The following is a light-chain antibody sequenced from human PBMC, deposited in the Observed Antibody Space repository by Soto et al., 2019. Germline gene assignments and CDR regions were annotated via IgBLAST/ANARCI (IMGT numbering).Light chain of an antibody. CDR3: QQYGSSGT. V-gene: IGKV3-20*01. J-gene: IGKJ1*01. CDR2: GAS. Sequence: IVLTHSPGTLSFSPGEMATLSFRASQSVSSSYLAWYQQKPGQAPRLLIYGASNRATGIPDRFSGSGSGTDFTLTISRLEPEDFAVYYCQQYGSSGTFGQGTKVDIK. CDR1: QSVSSSY.